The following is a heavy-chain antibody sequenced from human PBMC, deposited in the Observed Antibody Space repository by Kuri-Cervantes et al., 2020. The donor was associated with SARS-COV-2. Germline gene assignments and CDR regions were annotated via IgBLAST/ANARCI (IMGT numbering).Heavy chain of an antibody. V-gene: IGHV3-20*04. Sequence: GGSLRLSCAGSGFTFDEYAMSWVRQAPGKGLVWVCGINGNGDSSAYADAVEGQFTVFRDNAKNSLYLQMNSLRAEDTAVYYCTVPAAGSYYYYMDVWGKGTTVTVSS. CDR2: INGNGDSS. CDR3: TVPAAGSYYYYMDV. CDR1: GFTFDEYA. D-gene: IGHD2-2*01. J-gene: IGHJ6*03.